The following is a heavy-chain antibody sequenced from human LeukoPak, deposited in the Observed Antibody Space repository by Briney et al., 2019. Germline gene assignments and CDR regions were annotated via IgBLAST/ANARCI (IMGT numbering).Heavy chain of an antibody. CDR2: IRDSGDTT. CDR1: GFTFSNYE. Sequence: PGGSLRLSCGASGFTFSNYEMNWVRQAPGKGLEWVAYIRDSGDTTYHADSVKGRFTISRDNAKKSLFLQMDSLRGEDTAVYYCARDTSIAGVTGAGFDYWGQGTQVTVSS. V-gene: IGHV3-48*03. J-gene: IGHJ4*02. D-gene: IGHD1-26*01. CDR3: ARDTSIAGVTGAGFDY.